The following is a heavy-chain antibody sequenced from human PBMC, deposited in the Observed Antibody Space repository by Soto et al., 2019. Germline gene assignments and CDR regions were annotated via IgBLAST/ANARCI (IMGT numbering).Heavy chain of an antibody. CDR3: ARDRGQDYDSSGPTVGWFDP. CDR2: INPNSGGT. J-gene: IGHJ5*02. V-gene: IGHV1-2*02. Sequence: GASVKVSCKASGYTFTGYYTHWVRQAPGQGLEWMGWINPNSGGTNYAQKFQGRVTMTRDTSISTAYMELSRLRSDDTAVYYCARDRGQDYDSSGPTVGWFDPWGQGTLVTVSS. CDR1: GYTFTGYY. D-gene: IGHD3-22*01.